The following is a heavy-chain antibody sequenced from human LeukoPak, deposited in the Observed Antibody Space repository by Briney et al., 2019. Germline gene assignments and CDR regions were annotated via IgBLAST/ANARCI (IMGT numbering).Heavy chain of an antibody. CDR3: AKEQTSSGFFDY. CDR1: AFTFSDYA. Sequence: GGSLRLPCAASAFTFSDYAMTWVRQAPGKGLEWVSGTSAGDGSRHYADSVKGRFTISRDNFKNTLYLQMNSLRAEDTAVYYCAKEQTSSGFFDYWGQGTLVTVSS. CDR2: TSAGDGSR. J-gene: IGHJ4*02. V-gene: IGHV3-23*01. D-gene: IGHD2-2*01.